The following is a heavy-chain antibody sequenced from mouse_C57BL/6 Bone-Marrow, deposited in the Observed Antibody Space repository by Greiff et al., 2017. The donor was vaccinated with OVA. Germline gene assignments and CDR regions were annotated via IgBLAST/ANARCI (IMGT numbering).Heavy chain of an antibody. D-gene: IGHD1-1*01. V-gene: IGHV1-81*01. J-gene: IGHJ4*01. CDR2: IYPRSGNT. CDR1: GYTFTSYG. Sequence: VQLQQSGAELARPGASVKLSCKASGYTFTSYGISWVKQRTGQGLEWIGEIYPRSGNTYYNEKFKGKATLTADKSSSTAYMELRSLTSEDSAVYVCESWDCGSSYGAMDYWGQGTSVTVSS. CDR3: ESWDCGSSYGAMDY.